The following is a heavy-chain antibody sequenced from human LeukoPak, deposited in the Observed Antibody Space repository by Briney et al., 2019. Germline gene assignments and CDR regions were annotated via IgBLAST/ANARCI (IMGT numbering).Heavy chain of an antibody. CDR2: INHSGST. CDR1: GGSFSGYY. D-gene: IGHD3-10*01. J-gene: IGHJ5*02. Sequence: SETLSLTCAVYGGSFSGYYWSWIRQPPGKGLEWIGEINHSGSTNYNPSLKSRVTISVDTSKNQFSLKLSSVTAADTAVYYCARRSTTRGKWFDPWGQGTLVTVSS. V-gene: IGHV4-34*01. CDR3: ARRSTTRGKWFDP.